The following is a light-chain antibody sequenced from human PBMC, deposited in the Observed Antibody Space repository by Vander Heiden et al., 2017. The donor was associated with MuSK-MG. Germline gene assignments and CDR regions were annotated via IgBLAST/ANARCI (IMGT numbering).Light chain of an antibody. CDR2: SNN. CDR1: SSNIGSNT. Sequence: QSVLTQPPSASGTPGPRVTISCSGSSSNIGSNTVNWYQQLPGTAPKLLIYSNNQRPSGVPERFSGSKYGTSASLAISGLQAEDEADYYCAAWDDSLNGWVFGGGTKLTVL. V-gene: IGLV1-44*01. CDR3: AAWDDSLNGWV. J-gene: IGLJ3*02.